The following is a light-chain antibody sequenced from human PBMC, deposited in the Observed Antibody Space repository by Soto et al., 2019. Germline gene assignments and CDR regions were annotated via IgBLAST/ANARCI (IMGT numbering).Light chain of an antibody. CDR3: QPYNNWPNRGYT. Sequence: EIVMTQSPATLSVSPGERATLSCRASQSVSSNLAWYQQKPGQAPRLLIYGASTRATGIPARFSGSGSGTEFTLTISSLQSEDFAVYYGQPYNNWPNRGYTFGQGTKLEIK. J-gene: IGKJ2*01. V-gene: IGKV3-15*01. CDR2: GAS. CDR1: QSVSSN.